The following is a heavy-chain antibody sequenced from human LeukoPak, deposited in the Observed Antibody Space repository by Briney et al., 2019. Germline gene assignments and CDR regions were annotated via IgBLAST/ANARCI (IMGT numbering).Heavy chain of an antibody. D-gene: IGHD6-13*01. J-gene: IGHJ4*02. CDR1: GFAFNTFG. Sequence: GGSLRLSCAASGFAFNTFGMHWVRQAPGKGLEWVAFIRYDGNKKFYADSVKGRITISRDNSKNTLYLQMNSLRAEDTAVYYCAKDRIAAAGTGAIGALFDYWGQGTLVTVSS. CDR2: IRYDGNKK. CDR3: AKDRIAAAGTGAIGALFDY. V-gene: IGHV3-30*02.